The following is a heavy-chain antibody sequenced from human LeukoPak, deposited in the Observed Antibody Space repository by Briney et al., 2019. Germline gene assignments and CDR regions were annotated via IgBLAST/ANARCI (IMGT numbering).Heavy chain of an antibody. CDR1: GYTFTGYY. CDR2: MNPNSGNT. D-gene: IGHD4-17*01. J-gene: IGHJ6*02. CDR3: ARGEGTAVTTYYYYYAMDV. Sequence: ASVKVSCKASGYTFTGYYMHWVRQAPGQGLEWMGWMNPNSGNTGYAQKFQGRVTMTRNTSISTAYMELSSLRSEDTAVYYCARGEGTAVTTYYYYYAMDVWGPGTTVTVPS. V-gene: IGHV1-8*02.